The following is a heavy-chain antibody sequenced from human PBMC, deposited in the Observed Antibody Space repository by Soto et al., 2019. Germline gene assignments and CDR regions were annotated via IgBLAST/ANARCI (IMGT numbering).Heavy chain of an antibody. J-gene: IGHJ4*02. CDR3: ANDVDTAMVPGVY. Sequence: QVQLVESGGGVVQPGRSLRLSCAASGFTFSSYGMHWVRQAPGKGLEWVAVISYDGSNKYYADSVKGRFTISRDNSKNTLYLQMNSLRAEDTAVYYCANDVDTAMVPGVYWGQGTLVTVSS. CDR1: GFTFSSYG. V-gene: IGHV3-30*18. CDR2: ISYDGSNK. D-gene: IGHD5-18*01.